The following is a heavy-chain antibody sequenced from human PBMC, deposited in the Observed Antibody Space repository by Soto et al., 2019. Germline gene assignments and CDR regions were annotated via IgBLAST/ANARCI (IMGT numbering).Heavy chain of an antibody. Sequence: QITLKEAGPTLVKPTQTLTLTCTFSGFSLSTSGVGVGWIRQPPGTALEWLALIYWDDDKRYSPSLKSRLIITKDTSKNQVVLTMTNIDPVDTATYYCAHALPYYYESSCYYLPYWGQGTLVVVSA. CDR1: GFSLSTSGVG. V-gene: IGHV2-5*02. CDR3: AHALPYYYESSCYYLPY. CDR2: IYWDDDK. D-gene: IGHD3-22*01. J-gene: IGHJ4*02.